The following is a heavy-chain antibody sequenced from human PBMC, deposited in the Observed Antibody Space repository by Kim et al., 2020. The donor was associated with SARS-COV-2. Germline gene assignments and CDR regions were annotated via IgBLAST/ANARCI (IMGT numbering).Heavy chain of an antibody. D-gene: IGHD5-12*01. J-gene: IGHJ4*02. Sequence: SETLSLTCTVSGGSISSGSYYWSWIRQPAGKGLEWIGRIYTSGSTNYNPSLKSRVTISVDTSKNQFSLKLSSVTAADTVVYYCARGGEMATIIYWGQGTLVTVSS. V-gene: IGHV4-61*02. CDR3: ARGGEMATIIY. CDR1: GGSISSGSYY. CDR2: IYTSGST.